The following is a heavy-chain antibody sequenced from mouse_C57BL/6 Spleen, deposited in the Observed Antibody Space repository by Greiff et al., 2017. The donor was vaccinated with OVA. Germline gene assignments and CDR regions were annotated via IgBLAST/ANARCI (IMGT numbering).Heavy chain of an antibody. CDR3: ARVEDGYYVGVDY. J-gene: IGHJ4*01. CDR1: GYSITSGYY. Sequence: EVKLQESGPGLVKPSQSLSLTCSVTGYSITSGYYWNWIRQFPGNKLEWMGYISYDGSNNYNPSLKNRISITRDTSKNQFFLKLNSVTTEDTATYYCARVEDGYYVGVDYWGQGTSVTVSS. V-gene: IGHV3-6*01. D-gene: IGHD2-3*01. CDR2: ISYDGSN.